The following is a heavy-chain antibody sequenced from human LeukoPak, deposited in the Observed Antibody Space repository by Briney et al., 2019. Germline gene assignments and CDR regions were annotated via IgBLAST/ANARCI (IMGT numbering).Heavy chain of an antibody. CDR1: GGSISSYY. V-gene: IGHV4-59*01. Sequence: SETLSLTCTVSGGSISSYYWSWIRQPPGKGLEWIGYVYYSGTTNYNPSLKSRVTISVDTSKNQFSLKLSSVTAADTAVYYCARAPYGLSADFWGQGTLVTVSS. CDR3: ARAPYGLSADF. CDR2: VYYSGTT. J-gene: IGHJ4*02. D-gene: IGHD4-17*01.